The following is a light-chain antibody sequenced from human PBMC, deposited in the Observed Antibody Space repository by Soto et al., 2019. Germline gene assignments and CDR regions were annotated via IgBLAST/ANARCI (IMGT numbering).Light chain of an antibody. J-gene: IGKJ3*01. CDR1: QSVSTK. Sequence: EIVMTQSPATLSVSPGERATLSCRASQSVSTKLAWYRHKPGQAPRLLIYGASTRATGIPARFSGSGSGTEFTLTINSLQSEDFAVYYCEQYKNWPPFTFGPGTTVDI. CDR2: GAS. CDR3: EQYKNWPPFT. V-gene: IGKV3-15*01.